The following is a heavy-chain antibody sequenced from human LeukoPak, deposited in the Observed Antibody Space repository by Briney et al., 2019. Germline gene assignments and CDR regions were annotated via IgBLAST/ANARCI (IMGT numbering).Heavy chain of an antibody. D-gene: IGHD3-10*01. CDR3: ARVKQLGRWSGRYYYYYYMDV. V-gene: IGHV4-59*12. CDR2: VSYTGST. Sequence: SETLSLTCTVSGGSISFYYWSWIRQPPGKGLEWIGYVSYTGSTNYNPSLKSRVTISVDTSKNQFSLKLSSMTAADTAVYFCARVKQLGRWSGRYYYYYYMDVWGNGTTVTVSS. CDR1: GGSISFYY. J-gene: IGHJ6*03.